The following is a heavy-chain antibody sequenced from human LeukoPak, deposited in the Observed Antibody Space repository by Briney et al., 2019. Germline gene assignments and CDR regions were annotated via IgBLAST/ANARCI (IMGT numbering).Heavy chain of an antibody. CDR2: ISSSGSST. J-gene: IGHJ4*02. V-gene: IGHV3-11*01. Sequence: PGGSLRLSRAGSVFTFSDIYTSWIRHAPGKGLEWVSYISSSGSSTYYADSSKGRFTISRGNAKNSLYLQMNSLRAEDTAVYYCVRSSGFYWGPGALVTVSS. CDR1: VFTFSDIY. D-gene: IGHD3-10*01. CDR3: VRSSGFY.